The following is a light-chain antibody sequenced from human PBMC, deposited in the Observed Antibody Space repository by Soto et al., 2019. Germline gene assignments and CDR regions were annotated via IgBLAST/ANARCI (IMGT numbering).Light chain of an antibody. Sequence: QSALTQPASVSGSPGQSITISCTGTSSDVGGYNYVSWYQQYPGKAPKLIINEVTNRPSGISNRFSGSKSGNTASLTISGLQAEDEADYYCSSYTSSSTLVFGGGTKVTVL. CDR1: SSDVGGYNY. J-gene: IGLJ2*01. CDR2: EVT. V-gene: IGLV2-14*01. CDR3: SSYTSSSTLV.